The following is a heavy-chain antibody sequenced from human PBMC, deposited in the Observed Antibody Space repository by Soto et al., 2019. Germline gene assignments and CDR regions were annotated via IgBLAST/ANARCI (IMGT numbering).Heavy chain of an antibody. V-gene: IGHV1-58*01. D-gene: IGHD3-22*01. CDR2: IVVGSGNT. CDR1: GFTFTSSA. CDR3: AAQGVVISRRAFDI. J-gene: IGHJ3*02. Sequence: SVKVSCKASGFTFTSSAVQWVRQARGQRLEWIGWIVVGSGNTNYAQKFQERVTITRDMSTSTAYMELSSLRSEDTAVYYCAAQGVVISRRAFDIWGQGTMVTV.